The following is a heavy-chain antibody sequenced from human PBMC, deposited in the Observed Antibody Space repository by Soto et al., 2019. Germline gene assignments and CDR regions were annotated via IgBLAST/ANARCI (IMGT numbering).Heavy chain of an antibody. CDR3: AREVVVGAARYFDY. Sequence: PSETLSLTCIVSGGSIYSDYWTWIRQPPGKGLEWIGYIYYSGSTNYNPALKSRVTISVDTSKNQFSLKLSSVSAADTAVYYCAREVVVGAARYFDYWGQGTLVTVSS. J-gene: IGHJ4*02. CDR2: IYYSGST. D-gene: IGHD2-21*01. CDR1: GGSIYSDY. V-gene: IGHV4-59*01.